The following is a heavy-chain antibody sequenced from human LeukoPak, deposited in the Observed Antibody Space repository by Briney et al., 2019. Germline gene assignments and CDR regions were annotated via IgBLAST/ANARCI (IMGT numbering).Heavy chain of an antibody. J-gene: IGHJ4*02. CDR1: GGSFSGYY. CDR3: ARGLGKQQLVRWYYFDY. D-gene: IGHD6-13*01. Sequence: PSETLSLTCAVYGGSFSGYYWSWIRQPPGKGLEWIGEINHSGSTNYNPSLKSRVTISVDTSKNQFSLKLSSVTAADTAVYYYARGLGKQQLVRWYYFDYWGQGTLVTVSS. CDR2: INHSGST. V-gene: IGHV4-34*01.